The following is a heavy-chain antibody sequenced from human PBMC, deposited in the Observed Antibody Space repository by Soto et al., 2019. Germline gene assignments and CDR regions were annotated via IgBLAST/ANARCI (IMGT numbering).Heavy chain of an antibody. CDR3: AHESPWLVSFDY. CDR1: GFSLSTSGVG. V-gene: IGHV2-5*02. CDR2: IYWDDDK. D-gene: IGHD6-19*01. Sequence: QITLKESGPTLVKPTQTLTLTCTFSGFSLSTSGVGVGWIRQPPGKALEWLALIYWDDDKRYSPSLKSRLTIPKDTAKNQVVLTMTNMDPVDTATYYCAHESPWLVSFDYWGQGTLVTVSS. J-gene: IGHJ4*02.